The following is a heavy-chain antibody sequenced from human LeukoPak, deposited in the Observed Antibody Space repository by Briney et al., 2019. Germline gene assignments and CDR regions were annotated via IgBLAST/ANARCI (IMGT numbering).Heavy chain of an antibody. CDR2: MSYDGFNK. J-gene: IGHJ4*02. CDR1: GFTFSSYA. D-gene: IGHD5-18*01. V-gene: IGHV3-30*18. Sequence: VGSLRLSCAAPGFTFSSYAMHGVRQSLGKGLEWVAVMSYDGFNKYYADSVKGRFTISRDNSKNTLYLQRNSLRAEDTAVYYCAKTKGYSYGYYFDYWGQGTLVTVSS. CDR3: AKTKGYSYGYYFDY.